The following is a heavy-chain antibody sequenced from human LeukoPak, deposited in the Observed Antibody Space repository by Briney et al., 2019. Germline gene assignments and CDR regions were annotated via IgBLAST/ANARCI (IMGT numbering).Heavy chain of an antibody. J-gene: IGHJ3*02. CDR3: ARGIAAAGVDAVDI. V-gene: IGHV3-13*04. CDR2: IGTAGDT. Sequence: PGGSLRLSCAASGFTSSSYDMHWVRQDTGKGLEWVSAIGTAGDTYYPGSVKGRFTISRENAKNTLYLQMNSLRAGDTAVYYCARGIAAAGVDAVDIWGQGTMVTVSS. CDR1: GFTSSSYD. D-gene: IGHD6-13*01.